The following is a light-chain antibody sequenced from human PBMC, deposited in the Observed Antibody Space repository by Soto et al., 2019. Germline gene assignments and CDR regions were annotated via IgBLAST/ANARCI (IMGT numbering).Light chain of an antibody. CDR2: GAS. V-gene: IGKV3-20*01. CDR3: QQYGSSST. Sequence: EVVMTQSPATLSVSPGETATLSCRASQSLTTYLAWYQQKPGQAPRLLIYGASSRPTGIPDRFSGSGSGTDFTLTISRLEPEDFAVYYCQQYGSSSTFGQGTRLEIK. CDR1: QSLTTY. J-gene: IGKJ5*01.